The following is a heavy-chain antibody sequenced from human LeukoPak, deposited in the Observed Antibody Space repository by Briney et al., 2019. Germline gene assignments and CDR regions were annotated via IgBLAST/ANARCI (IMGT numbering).Heavy chain of an antibody. CDR2: IIPFFGTT. V-gene: IGHV1-69*06. Sequence: GASVKVSCKTSGSTFSNYAFGWVRQAPGQGLEWMGSIIPFFGTTDYAQKFQGRVTINADKSTNTAYMELSSLRSEDTAVYYCARAYYHGSGSYYFFDDWGQGTLVTVSS. D-gene: IGHD3-10*01. CDR3: ARAYYHGSGSYYFFDD. CDR1: GSTFSNYA. J-gene: IGHJ4*02.